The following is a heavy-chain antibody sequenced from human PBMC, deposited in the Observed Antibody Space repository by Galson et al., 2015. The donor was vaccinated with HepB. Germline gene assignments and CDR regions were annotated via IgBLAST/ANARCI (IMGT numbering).Heavy chain of an antibody. CDR2: THYRSKWYN. D-gene: IGHD3-22*01. V-gene: IGHV6-1*01. Sequence: CAISGDSVSSSTAAWNWIRQSPLRGLEWLGRTHYRSKWYNDYAVSVKSRITINPDTSKNQFSLQLSSVTPDDTAVYYCARDSFYDNTGYPVPRNFGVDVWGQGTTVTVSS. CDR1: GDSVSSSTAA. CDR3: ARDSFYDNTGYPVPRNFGVDV. J-gene: IGHJ6*02.